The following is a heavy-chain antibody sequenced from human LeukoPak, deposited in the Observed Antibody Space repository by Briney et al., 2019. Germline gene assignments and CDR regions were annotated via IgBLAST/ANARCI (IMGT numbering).Heavy chain of an antibody. V-gene: IGHV1-2*06. CDR1: GYTFTGYY. CDR2: INPNSGGT. CDR3: ARVGKHSGSYYGY. D-gene: IGHD1-26*01. J-gene: IGHJ4*02. Sequence: ASVKVSCKASGYTFTGYYMHWVRQAPGQGLEWMGRINPNSGGTNYAQKFQGRVTTTRDTSISTAYMELSRLRSDDTAVYYCARVGKHSGSYYGYWGQGTLVTVSS.